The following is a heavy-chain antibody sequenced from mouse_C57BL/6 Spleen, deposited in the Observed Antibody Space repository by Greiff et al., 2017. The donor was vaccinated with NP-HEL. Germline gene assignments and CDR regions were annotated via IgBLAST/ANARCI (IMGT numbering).Heavy chain of an antibody. CDR3: ARVVYGSQFAY. D-gene: IGHD1-1*01. Sequence: EVQLQESGPGLVKPSQSLSLTCSVTGYSITSGYYWNWIRQFPGNKLEWMGYISYDGSNNYNPSLKNRISITRDTSKNQFFLKLNSVTTEDTATYYCARVVYGSQFAYWGQGTLVTVSA. V-gene: IGHV3-6*01. CDR1: GYSITSGYY. J-gene: IGHJ3*01. CDR2: ISYDGSN.